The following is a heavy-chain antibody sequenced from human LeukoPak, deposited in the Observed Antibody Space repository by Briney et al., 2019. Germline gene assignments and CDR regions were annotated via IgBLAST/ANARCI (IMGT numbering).Heavy chain of an antibody. J-gene: IGHJ5*02. CDR2: ISYDGSNK. CDR3: SLLSALDNWFDP. Sequence: PGGSLRLSCAASGFTFSSSGMHWVRQAPGKGLEWVAVISYDGSNKYYADSVKGRFTISRDNSKNTLYLQMNSLRAEDTAVYYCSLLSALDNWFDPWGQGTLVTVSS. D-gene: IGHD3-10*01. CDR1: GFTFSSSG. V-gene: IGHV3-30*03.